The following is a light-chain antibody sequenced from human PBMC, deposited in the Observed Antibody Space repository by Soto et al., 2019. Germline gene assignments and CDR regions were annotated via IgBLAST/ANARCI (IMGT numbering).Light chain of an antibody. CDR3: NSYTSSNTRL. V-gene: IGLV2-14*01. CDR2: EVS. J-gene: IGLJ2*01. Sequence: QSALTQPASVSGSPGQSITISCTGSSSDVGGYKYVPWYQQHPGKAPKLMIYEVSNRPSGVSNRFSGSKSGNTASLTISGLQDEDEAYYYCNSYTSSNTRLFGGGTKVTVL. CDR1: SSDVGGYKY.